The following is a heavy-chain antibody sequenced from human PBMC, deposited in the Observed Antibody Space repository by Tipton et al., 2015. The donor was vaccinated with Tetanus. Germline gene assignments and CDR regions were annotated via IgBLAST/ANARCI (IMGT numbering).Heavy chain of an antibody. Sequence: TLSLTCTVSGGSISSSSYCWGWIRQPPGKGLEWIGSIYYSGSTYYNPSLKSRVTISVDTSKNQFSLKLSSVTAADTAVYYCARSDMVRGVNWVDPWGQGTLVTVSS. CDR3: ARSDMVRGVNWVDP. CDR2: IYYSGST. D-gene: IGHD3-10*01. J-gene: IGHJ5*02. V-gene: IGHV4-39*07. CDR1: GGSISSSSYC.